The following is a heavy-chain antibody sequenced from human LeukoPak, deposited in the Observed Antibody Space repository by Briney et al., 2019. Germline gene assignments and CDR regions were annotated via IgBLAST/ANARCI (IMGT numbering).Heavy chain of an antibody. CDR2: INHSGST. CDR1: GGSFSGYF. Sequence: SETLSLTCAVYGGSFSGYFWSWIRQPPGKGLEWIREINHSGSTNYNPSLKSRVTISVDTSKNQFSLKLSSVTAADTAVYYCARETGGDHGGYYFDYWGQGTLVTVSS. CDR3: ARETGGDHGGYYFDY. V-gene: IGHV4-34*01. J-gene: IGHJ4*02. D-gene: IGHD4-23*01.